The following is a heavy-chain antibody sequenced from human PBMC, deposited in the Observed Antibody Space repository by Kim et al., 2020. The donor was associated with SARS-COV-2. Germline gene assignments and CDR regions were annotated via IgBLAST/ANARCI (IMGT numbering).Heavy chain of an antibody. D-gene: IGHD2-21*02. CDR1: GGSISSSSYY. V-gene: IGHV4-39*01. CDR2: IYYSGST. J-gene: IGHJ4*02. Sequence: SETLSLTCTVSGGSISSSSYYWGWIRQPPGKGLEWIGSIYYSGSTYYNPSLKSRVTISVDTSKNQFSLKLSSVTAADTAVYYCASRLAYCGGDCPYDYWGQGTLVTVSS. CDR3: ASRLAYCGGDCPYDY.